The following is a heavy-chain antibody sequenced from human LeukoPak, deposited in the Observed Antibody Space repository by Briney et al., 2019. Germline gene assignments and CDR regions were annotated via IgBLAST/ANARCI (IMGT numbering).Heavy chain of an antibody. CDR2: INSDGSST. Sequence: GGSLRLSCAASGFTFSTYWMHWVRQAPGKGLVWVSRINSDGSSTIYADSVKGRFTISRDNAKNTLYLQMNSLRAEDTAVYYCAKDSHYYDSSGYYYFDYWGQGTLVTVSS. V-gene: IGHV3-74*01. CDR1: GFTFSTYW. J-gene: IGHJ4*02. CDR3: AKDSHYYDSSGYYYFDY. D-gene: IGHD3-22*01.